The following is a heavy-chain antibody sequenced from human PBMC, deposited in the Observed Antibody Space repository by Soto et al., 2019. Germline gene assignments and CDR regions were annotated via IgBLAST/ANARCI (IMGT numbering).Heavy chain of an antibody. V-gene: IGHV1-2*02. D-gene: IGHD3-3*01. J-gene: IGHJ6*02. CDR1: GYTFTGYY. Sequence: ASVKVSCKASGYTFTGYYMHWVRQAPGQGLEWMGWINPNSGGTNYAQKFQGRVTMTRDTSISTAYMELSRLRSDDTAVYYCARVKDYDFWSGYFAWHALHGPTKYYYGMDVWGQGTTVTVSS. CDR3: ARVKDYDFWSGYFAWHALHGPTKYYYGMDV. CDR2: INPNSGGT.